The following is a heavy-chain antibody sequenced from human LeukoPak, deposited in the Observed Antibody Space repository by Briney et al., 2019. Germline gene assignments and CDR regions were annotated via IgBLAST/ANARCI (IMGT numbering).Heavy chain of an antibody. CDR1: GFTFSSYS. Sequence: PGGSLRLSCAASGFTFSSYSMNWVRQAPGKGLEWVSSIGSSSSYIYYADSVKGRFTISRDNAKNSLYLQMNSLRAEDTAVYYCAREVVVPAAARHYYYYYYMDVWGKGATVTVSS. CDR2: IGSSSSYI. J-gene: IGHJ6*03. CDR3: AREVVVPAAARHYYYYYYMDV. V-gene: IGHV3-21*01. D-gene: IGHD2-2*01.